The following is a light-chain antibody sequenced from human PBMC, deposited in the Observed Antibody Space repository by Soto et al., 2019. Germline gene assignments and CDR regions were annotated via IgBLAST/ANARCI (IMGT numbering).Light chain of an antibody. Sequence: LTQPHSVSESPGKTVTISCTRSSGSIASNYVQWYQQRPGSAPTTVIYEDNQRPSGVPDRFSGSIDSSSNSASLTISGLKTEDEADYYCHSYDSNNQEIFGGGTKLTVL. V-gene: IGLV6-57*04. CDR3: HSYDSNNQEI. CDR2: EDN. CDR1: SGSIASNY. J-gene: IGLJ2*01.